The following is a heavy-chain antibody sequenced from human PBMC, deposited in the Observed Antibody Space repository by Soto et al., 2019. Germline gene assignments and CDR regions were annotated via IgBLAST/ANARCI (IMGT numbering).Heavy chain of an antibody. Sequence: ASVKVSCKVSGYTLTEISMHCVRQAPGKGLEWMGGFDPEDGETIYAQKFQGRVTMTEDTSTDTAYMELSSLRSEDTAVYYCATDMGVAYYGSGTSPNFDYWGQGTLVTVSS. D-gene: IGHD3-10*01. CDR3: ATDMGVAYYGSGTSPNFDY. CDR1: GYTLTEIS. V-gene: IGHV1-24*01. J-gene: IGHJ4*02. CDR2: FDPEDGET.